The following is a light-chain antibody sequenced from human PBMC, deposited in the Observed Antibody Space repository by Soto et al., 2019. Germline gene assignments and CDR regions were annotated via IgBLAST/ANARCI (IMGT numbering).Light chain of an antibody. CDR3: CSYAGSSNPTV. Sequence: QSALTQPASVSGSPGQSITISCTGTSSDVGSYNLVSWYQQHPGKAPKLMIYEVSKRPSGVSNRFSGSKSGNTASLTISGLQAEDEADYYCCSYAGSSNPTVFGTGTKVTVL. J-gene: IGLJ1*01. CDR2: EVS. CDR1: SSDVGSYNL. V-gene: IGLV2-23*02.